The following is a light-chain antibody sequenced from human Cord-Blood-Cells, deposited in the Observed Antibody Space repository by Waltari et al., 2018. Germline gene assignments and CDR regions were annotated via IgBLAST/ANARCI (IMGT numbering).Light chain of an antibody. CDR3: QQYGSSPWT. CDR2: GAS. J-gene: IGKJ1*01. V-gene: IGKV3-20*01. CDR1: QSVSSSY. Sequence: EIVLTQSPGTLSLSPGERATLPCRASQSVSSSYLAWYQQKPGQAPRLLIYGASSRATGIPDRFSGSASGTDFTLTISRLDPEDFAVYYCQQYGSSPWTFGQGTKVEIK.